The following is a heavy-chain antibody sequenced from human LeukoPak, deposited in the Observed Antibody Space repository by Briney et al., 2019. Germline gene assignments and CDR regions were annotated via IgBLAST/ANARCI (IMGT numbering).Heavy chain of an antibody. CDR3: NTDGDYGDYVDS. Sequence: GGSLRLSCAASGFTFNLAWINWVRQAPGKGLEWVGRIKNNIDGGTTDYAAPVKGRFTISRDDSKNTVYLQMNSLKSEDTALYYCNTDGDYGDYVDSWGQGTLVTVSS. CDR1: GFTFNLAW. D-gene: IGHD4-17*01. CDR2: IKNNIDGGTT. J-gene: IGHJ4*02. V-gene: IGHV3-15*07.